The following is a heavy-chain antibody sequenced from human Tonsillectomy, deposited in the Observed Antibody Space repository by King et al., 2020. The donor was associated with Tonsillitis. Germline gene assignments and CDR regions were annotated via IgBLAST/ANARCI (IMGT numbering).Heavy chain of an antibody. CDR2: ISYDGSNG. CDR1: GFIFTNYG. V-gene: IGHV3-30*18. Sequence: VQLVESGGGVVQPGRSLRLSCAASGFIFTNYGMHWVRQAPGKGLEWVAVISYDGSNGYYADSVKGRFTISRDNSKNTLYLQMNSLRVEDTAVYYCAKERTYSVASGFESWGQGTLVTVSS. J-gene: IGHJ4*02. CDR3: AKERTYSVASGFES. D-gene: IGHD5/OR15-5a*01.